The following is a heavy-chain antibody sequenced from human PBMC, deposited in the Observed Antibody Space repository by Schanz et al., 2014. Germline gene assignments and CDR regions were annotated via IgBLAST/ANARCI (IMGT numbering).Heavy chain of an antibody. CDR3: AKDPSYGSDWVKYLDH. V-gene: IGHV3-48*02. J-gene: IGHJ4*02. CDR1: GFTFSRNP. Sequence: EGKMEEAGGGLVQPGGSLRLSCAASGFTFSRNPMNWVRTSNWKGLEWVSYISAPSAKIDYADSVQGRFTISRDNAKNSLYLQMSSLRDEDTAVYYCAKDPSYGSDWVKYLDHWGQGTLVTVSS. CDR2: ISAPSAKI. D-gene: IGHD1-26*01.